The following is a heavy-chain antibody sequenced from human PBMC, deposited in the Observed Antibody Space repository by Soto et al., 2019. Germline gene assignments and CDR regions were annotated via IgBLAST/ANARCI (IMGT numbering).Heavy chain of an antibody. Sequence: LRLSCAASGFTFTSYGMNWVRQAPGKGLEWVSYIRGTTHYADSVKGRFTISRDNARSSLYLQMNSLRADDTAVYYCARDDSFAFDIWGQGTMVTVSS. CDR2: IRGTT. CDR1: GFTFTSYG. J-gene: IGHJ3*02. CDR3: ARDDSFAFDI. V-gene: IGHV3-48*01. D-gene: IGHD2-21*01.